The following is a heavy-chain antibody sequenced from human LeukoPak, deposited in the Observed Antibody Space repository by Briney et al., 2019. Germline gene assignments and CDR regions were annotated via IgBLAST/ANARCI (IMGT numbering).Heavy chain of an antibody. CDR1: GYTFTSYA. D-gene: IGHD5-18*01. CDR2: INAGNGNT. V-gene: IGHV1-3*01. Sequence: GASVKVSCKASGYTFTSYAMHWVRQAPGQRLEWMGWINAGNGNTKYSQKFQGRVTITRDTSASTAYMELSSLRSEDTAVYYCARDRYRAGYYYYYGMDVWGQGTTVTVSS. J-gene: IGHJ6*02. CDR3: ARDRYRAGYYYYYGMDV.